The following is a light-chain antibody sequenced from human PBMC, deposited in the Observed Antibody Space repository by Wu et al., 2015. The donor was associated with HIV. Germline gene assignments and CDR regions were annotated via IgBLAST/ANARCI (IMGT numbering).Light chain of an antibody. CDR2: AAS. J-gene: IGKJ2*03. V-gene: IGKV1-39*01. CDR3: QQSYNTPRS. CDR1: QSISGY. Sequence: DIQMTQSPSSLSASVGDRVTITCRASQSISGYLNWYQQKPGKAPKLLIYAASSLQSGVPSRFSGSGSGTDFALTISSLQPEDFATYYCQQSYNTPRSFGQGTKLEIK.